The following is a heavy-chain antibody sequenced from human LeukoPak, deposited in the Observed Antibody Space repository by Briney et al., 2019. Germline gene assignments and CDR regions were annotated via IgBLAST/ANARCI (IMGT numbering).Heavy chain of an antibody. J-gene: IGHJ4*02. V-gene: IGHV3-74*03. CDR3: ARDQTQAGPTTVDY. CDR1: GFSFSKSW. CDR2: INTDGTDI. Sequence: PGGSLRLSCVASGFSFSKSWMNWVRQAPGKGLLWVSRINTDGTDIKYADSVEGRFTISRDNAKNTLYLQMHTLSAEDTAVYYCARDQTQAGPTTVDYWGQGTLVTVSS. D-gene: IGHD1-14*01.